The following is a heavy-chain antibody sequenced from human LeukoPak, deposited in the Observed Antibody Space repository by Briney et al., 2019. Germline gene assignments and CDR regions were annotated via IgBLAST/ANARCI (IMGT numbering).Heavy chain of an antibody. CDR3: ARPGDYYDSSGYLAFDI. CDR1: GGSISSYY. D-gene: IGHD3-22*01. Sequence: SETLSLTCTVSGGSISSYYWSWIRQPPGKGLEWIGYIYYSGSTNYNPSLKSRVTISVDTSKNQFSLKLSSVTAADTAVYYCARPGDYYDSSGYLAFDIWGQGTVSPSLQ. CDR2: IYYSGST. J-gene: IGHJ3*02. V-gene: IGHV4-59*08.